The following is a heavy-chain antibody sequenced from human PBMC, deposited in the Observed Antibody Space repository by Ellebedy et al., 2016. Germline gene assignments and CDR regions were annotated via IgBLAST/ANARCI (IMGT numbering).Heavy chain of an antibody. D-gene: IGHD4-11*01. J-gene: IGHJ4*02. CDR2: IDWDDDK. CDR3: VHRTTVTSVDY. V-gene: IGHV2-70*12. Sequence: SGPTLVKPTQTLTLTCTFSGFSLTTSGVCVSWIRQPPGKALEWLARIDWDDDKYYSTSLRSRLTISKDTSKHQVVLTLTNVDPVDTATYYCVHRTTVTSVDYWGQGSLVTVSS. CDR1: GFSLTTSGVC.